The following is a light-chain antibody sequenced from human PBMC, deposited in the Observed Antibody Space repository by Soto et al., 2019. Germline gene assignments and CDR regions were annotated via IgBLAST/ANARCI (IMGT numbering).Light chain of an antibody. CDR2: LAS. Sequence: EIVLTQSPGTLSLSPGERVTLSCRASQSVATRSLTWYQQKPGQAPRLLTYLASSRATGIPDRFSGSGSGTDFTLTISRLEPEDFAVYYCHQSSTSPQTFGQGTRLEIK. J-gene: IGKJ5*01. CDR3: HQSSTSPQT. CDR1: QSVATRS. V-gene: IGKV3-20*01.